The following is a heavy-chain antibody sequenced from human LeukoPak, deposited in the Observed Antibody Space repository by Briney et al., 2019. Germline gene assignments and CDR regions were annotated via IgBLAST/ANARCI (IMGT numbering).Heavy chain of an antibody. J-gene: IGHJ4*02. V-gene: IGHV3-66*01. CDR2: IYSGGST. Sequence: GGSLRLSCAASGFTVSSNYMSWVRQAPGKGLEWVSIIYSGGSTYYADSVKGRFTISRDNSKNTVYLQMNSLRAEDTAVYYCARELSSGWYDYWGQGTLVTVSS. CDR3: ARELSSGWYDY. CDR1: GFTVSSNY. D-gene: IGHD6-19*01.